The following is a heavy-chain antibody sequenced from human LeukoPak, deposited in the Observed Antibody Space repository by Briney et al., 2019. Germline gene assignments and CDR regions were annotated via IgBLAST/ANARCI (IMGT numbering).Heavy chain of an antibody. Sequence: GGSLRLSCAVSGLTCSDIWWRWLGQAPGKRPEGMANINTDGSEESYAASEKGRFTISRDNAKNSLYLQMNSLRAADTAVYYCARTTRSITVAPYYFDYWGQGTLVTVSS. CDR1: GLTCSDIW. J-gene: IGHJ4*02. V-gene: IGHV3-7*05. D-gene: IGHD6-19*01. CDR3: ARTTRSITVAPYYFDY. CDR2: INTDGSEE.